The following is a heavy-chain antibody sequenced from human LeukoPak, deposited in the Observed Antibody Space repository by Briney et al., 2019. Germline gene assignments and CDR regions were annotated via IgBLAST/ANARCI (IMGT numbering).Heavy chain of an antibody. V-gene: IGHV3-23*01. CDR2: ISGSGGGT. CDR3: AKVIEGGGWYTGPFDY. CDR1: GFTFSSYA. Sequence: GGSLRLSCAASGFTFSSYAMSWVRQAPGKGLEWVSAISGSGGGTYYADSVKGRFTISRDNSKNTLYLQMNSLRAEDTAVYYCAKVIEGGGWYTGPFDYWGQGTLVTVSS. D-gene: IGHD6-19*01. J-gene: IGHJ4*02.